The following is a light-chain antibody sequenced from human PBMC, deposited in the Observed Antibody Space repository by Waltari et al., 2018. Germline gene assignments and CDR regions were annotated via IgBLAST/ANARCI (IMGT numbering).Light chain of an antibody. Sequence: EIVLTQSPATLSLSPGERATLSCRAGQRVSSFLAWYQQKRGQAPRLLIYDASTRATGIPARFSGSGSGTDFTLTISSLEPEDFAVYYCQQRKTWPITFGQGTRLEIK. J-gene: IGKJ5*01. V-gene: IGKV3-11*01. CDR3: QQRKTWPIT. CDR2: DAS. CDR1: QRVSSF.